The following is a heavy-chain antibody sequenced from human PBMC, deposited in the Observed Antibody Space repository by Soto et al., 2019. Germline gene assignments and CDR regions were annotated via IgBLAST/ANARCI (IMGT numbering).Heavy chain of an antibody. J-gene: IGHJ6*03. CDR1: GYPFTSSD. CDR3: LISHGRRDDCYYYMDD. V-gene: IGHV1-8*01. Sequence: ASVKDSCKASGYPFTSSDINSVRQATGQGLEWKGWTNPNSGNTSHAQKFQGRVTMTKNTPISTAYIELSSMRYEDTAVYYCLISHGRRDDCYYYMDDWSNGTRVTVSS. CDR2: TNPNSGNT. D-gene: IGHD1-26*01.